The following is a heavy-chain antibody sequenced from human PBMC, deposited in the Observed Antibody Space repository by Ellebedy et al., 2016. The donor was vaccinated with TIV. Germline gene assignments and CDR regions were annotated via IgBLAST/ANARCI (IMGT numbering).Heavy chain of an antibody. V-gene: IGHV4-38-2*02. CDR1: GYSISSGYY. D-gene: IGHD6-19*01. CDR3: ARMYSSGWYYFDY. CDR2: IYHSGST. J-gene: IGHJ4*02. Sequence: SETLSLTXTVSGYSISSGYYWGWIRQPPGKGLEWIGSIYHSGSTYYNPSLKSRVTISVDTSKNQFSLKLSSVTAADTAVYYCARMYSSGWYYFDYWGQGTLVTVSS.